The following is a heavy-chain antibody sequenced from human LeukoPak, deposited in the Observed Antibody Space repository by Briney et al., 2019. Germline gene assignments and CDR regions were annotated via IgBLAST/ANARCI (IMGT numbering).Heavy chain of an antibody. J-gene: IGHJ3*02. Sequence: SGGSLRLSCAASGFTFSSYAMHWVRQAPGKGLEWVAVISYDGSNKYYADSVKGRFTISRDNSKNTLYLQMNSLRAEDTAVYYCARGPKYITIFGVVTGGAFEIWGQGTMVTVSS. CDR3: ARGPKYITIFGVVTGGAFEI. D-gene: IGHD3-3*01. CDR1: GFTFSSYA. V-gene: IGHV3-30*01. CDR2: ISYDGSNK.